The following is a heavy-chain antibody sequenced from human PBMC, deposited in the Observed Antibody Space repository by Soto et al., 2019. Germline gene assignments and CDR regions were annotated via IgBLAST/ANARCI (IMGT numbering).Heavy chain of an antibody. CDR1: VXSYSSHT. Sequence: GSLRLSCAASVXSYSSHTMSWVRQATGKGLEWVSAISGSGGTTYYAAYVKGRLNISRDNSKNTLYLQMHSLRAEDTAVYYCAIQRYCTSGVCYCYGYWGQGSMGTVSS. V-gene: IGHV3-23*01. D-gene: IGHD2-8*01. CDR2: ISGSGGTT. CDR3: AIQRYCTSGVCYCYGY. J-gene: IGHJ4*02.